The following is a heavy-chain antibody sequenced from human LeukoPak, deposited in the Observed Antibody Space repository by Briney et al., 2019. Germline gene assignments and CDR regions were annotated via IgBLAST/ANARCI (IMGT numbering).Heavy chain of an antibody. CDR2: IKPDGSET. V-gene: IGHV3-7*01. CDR3: TSISMARPGEDY. J-gene: IGHJ4*02. D-gene: IGHD2-21*01. CDR1: GLPFSASW. Sequence: GESLRLSCAASGLPFSASWMNWIRQAPGKGLEWVANIKPDGSETFYVDSVKGRFTISKDYVKNSLYLEMNNLKVEDTAVYYCTSISMARPGEDYWGQGVLVTVSS.